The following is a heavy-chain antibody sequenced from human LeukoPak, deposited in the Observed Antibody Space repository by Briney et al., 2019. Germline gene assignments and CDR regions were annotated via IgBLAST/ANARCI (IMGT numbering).Heavy chain of an antibody. CDR3: ARGTDYYDSSGYYYRFDP. D-gene: IGHD3-22*01. V-gene: IGHV7-4-1*02. Sequence: ASVKVSCKASGYTFTRYAMNWVRQAPGQGLEWMGWINTNTGNPTYAQGFTGRFVFSLDTSASTAYLQISSLKAEDTAVYYCARGTDYYDSSGYYYRFDPWGQGTLVTVSS. CDR2: INTNTGNP. CDR1: GYTFTRYA. J-gene: IGHJ5*02.